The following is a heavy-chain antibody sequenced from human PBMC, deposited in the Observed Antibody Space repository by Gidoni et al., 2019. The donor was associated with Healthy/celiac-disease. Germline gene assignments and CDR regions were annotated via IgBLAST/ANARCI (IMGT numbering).Heavy chain of an antibody. Sequence: QVQLQESGPGLVKPSETLSLTCTVSGGSISSYYWSWIRQPPGKGLEWIGYIYYSGSTNYNPSRKSRVTISVDTSKNQFSLKLSSVTAADTAVYYCARLAARRYYFDYWGQGTLVTVSS. V-gene: IGHV4-59*01. J-gene: IGHJ4*02. CDR2: IYYSGST. D-gene: IGHD6-6*01. CDR3: ARLAARRYYFDY. CDR1: GGSISSYY.